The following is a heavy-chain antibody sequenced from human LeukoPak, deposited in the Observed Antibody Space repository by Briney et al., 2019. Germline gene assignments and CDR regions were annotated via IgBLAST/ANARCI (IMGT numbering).Heavy chain of an antibody. Sequence: GGSLRLSCAASGFSFSNHGMHWVRQVPGKRLEWVAVIWDDGNNKRYANSVNGRFTISRDNSENTLYLQMNGLTAEDTAMYYCARDSYQDYYGRFDPWGQGTPVIVSS. CDR2: IWDDGNNK. CDR1: GFSFSNHG. V-gene: IGHV3-33*01. D-gene: IGHD3-10*01. CDR3: ARDSYQDYYGRFDP. J-gene: IGHJ5*02.